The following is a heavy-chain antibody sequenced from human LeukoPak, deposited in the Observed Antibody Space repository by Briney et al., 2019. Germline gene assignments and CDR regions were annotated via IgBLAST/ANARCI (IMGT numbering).Heavy chain of an antibody. V-gene: IGHV3-48*03. Sequence: PSGGSLRLFCAASGFTFSSYEMNWVRRAPGKGLEWVSYISSSGSTIYYADSVKGRFTISRDNAKNSLYLQMNSLRAEDTAVYYCARAPGPGIAVAGTGVWGQGTLVTVSS. CDR2: ISSSGSTI. CDR3: ARAPGPGIAVAGTGV. CDR1: GFTFSSYE. J-gene: IGHJ4*02. D-gene: IGHD6-19*01.